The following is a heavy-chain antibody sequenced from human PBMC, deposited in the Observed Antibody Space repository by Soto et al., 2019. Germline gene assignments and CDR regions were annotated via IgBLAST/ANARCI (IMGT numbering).Heavy chain of an antibody. CDR1: GFTFGTYW. D-gene: IGHD2-2*01. CDR3: ARGSTSFEV. J-gene: IGHJ4*02. V-gene: IGHV3-7*01. CDR2: IWRDGSQK. Sequence: EVQLVESGGGLVQPGGSLRLSCAASGFTFGTYWMSWVRQAPGKGLEWLANIWRDGSQKHYVDSVKGRFTFSRDNAKNSLYLQMNSLTAEDMAVYYCARGSTSFEVWGQGTLVTVSS.